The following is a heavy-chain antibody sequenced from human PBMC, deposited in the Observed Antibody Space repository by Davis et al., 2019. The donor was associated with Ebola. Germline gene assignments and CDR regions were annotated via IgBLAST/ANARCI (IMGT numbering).Heavy chain of an antibody. V-gene: IGHV1-46*01. CDR3: AREPLMVQGVHNYYYYYGMDV. Sequence: AASVKVSCKASGYTFTSYYMHWVRQAPGQGLEWMGIINPSGGSTTYAQKFQGRVTMTRDTSTSTVYMELSSLRSEDTAVYYCAREPLMVQGVHNYYYYYGMDVWGQGTTVTVSS. CDR1: GYTFTSYY. CDR2: INPSGGST. D-gene: IGHD3-10*01. J-gene: IGHJ6*02.